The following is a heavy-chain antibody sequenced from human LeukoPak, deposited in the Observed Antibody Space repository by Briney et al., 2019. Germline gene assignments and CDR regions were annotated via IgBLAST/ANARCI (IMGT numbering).Heavy chain of an antibody. CDR2: IKQDGSEK. CDR1: GFGFSQFS. Sequence: GGSLRLSCAASGFGFSQFSMNWVRQAPGKGLEWVANIKQDGSEKYYVDSVKGRFTISRDNAKNSLYLQMNSLRAEDTAVYYCARDFPGFDYWGQGTLVTVSS. J-gene: IGHJ4*02. CDR3: ARDFPGFDY. V-gene: IGHV3-7*01.